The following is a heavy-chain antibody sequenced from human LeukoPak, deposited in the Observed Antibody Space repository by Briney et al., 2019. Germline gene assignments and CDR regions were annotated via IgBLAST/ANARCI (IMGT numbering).Heavy chain of an antibody. CDR1: GFTFSNAW. D-gene: IGHD1-26*01. Sequence: GGSLRLSCAASGFTFSNAWMSWVRQAPGKGLEWVGRIIRKSDGGTTDYAAPVKGRFTISRDDSENTLFLQMNSLKTEDTAVYYCTTSGRATTRFVDYWGQGTLVSVSS. CDR2: IIRKSDGGTT. V-gene: IGHV3-15*01. J-gene: IGHJ4*02. CDR3: TTSGRATTRFVDY.